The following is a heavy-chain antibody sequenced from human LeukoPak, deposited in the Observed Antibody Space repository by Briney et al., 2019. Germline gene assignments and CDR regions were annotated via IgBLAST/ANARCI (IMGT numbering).Heavy chain of an antibody. CDR2: INPNSGGT. Sequence: GASVKVSCKASGYTLTGYYMHWVRQAPGQGLEWMGWINPNSGGTNYAQKFQGRVTMTRDTSISTAYMELSRLRSDDTAVYYCAREVMLCSSTSCYTHHRRFDPWGQGTLVTVSS. V-gene: IGHV1-2*02. CDR1: GYTLTGYY. D-gene: IGHD2-2*02. J-gene: IGHJ5*02. CDR3: AREVMLCSSTSCYTHHRRFDP.